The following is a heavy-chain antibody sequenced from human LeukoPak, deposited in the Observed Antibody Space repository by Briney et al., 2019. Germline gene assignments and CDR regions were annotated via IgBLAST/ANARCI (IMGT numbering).Heavy chain of an antibody. CDR1: GYTFTSYY. V-gene: IGHV1-46*01. CDR3: AREWGGVCSSTSCYSWFDP. CDR2: INTSGGST. D-gene: IGHD2-2*01. Sequence: ASVKVSCKASGYTFTSYYMHWVRQAPGQGLEWMGIINTSGGSTSYAQKFQGRVTMTRDMSTSTVYMELSSLRSEDTAVYYCAREWGGVCSSTSCYSWFDPWGQGTLVTVSS. J-gene: IGHJ5*02.